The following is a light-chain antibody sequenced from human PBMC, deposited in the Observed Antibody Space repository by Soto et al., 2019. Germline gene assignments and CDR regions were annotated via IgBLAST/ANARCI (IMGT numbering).Light chain of an antibody. CDR1: QSVSSNY. Sequence: EIVLTQSPGTLSLSPGEGATLSCRASQSVSSNYLAWYQQKPGQAPRLLIYGASSRATGIPDRFSGSGSGTDFTLTISRLEPEDFAVYYCQQYGASPWTFGQGTRVEI. V-gene: IGKV3-20*01. J-gene: IGKJ1*01. CDR3: QQYGASPWT. CDR2: GAS.